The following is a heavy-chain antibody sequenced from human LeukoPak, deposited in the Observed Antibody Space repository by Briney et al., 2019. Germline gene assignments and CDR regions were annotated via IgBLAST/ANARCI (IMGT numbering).Heavy chain of an antibody. J-gene: IGHJ4*02. D-gene: IGHD2-2*01. V-gene: IGHV3-48*04. CDR3: ARGCTASFDD. CDR1: GFTVSNNY. Sequence: GGSLRLSCAASGFTVSNNYMNWVRQAPGKGLEWVSDISWNSGSIVYADSVKGRFTISRDNAKNTLYVQMKSLRAEDTGVYYCARGCTASFDDWGQGTLVTVSS. CDR2: ISWNSGSI.